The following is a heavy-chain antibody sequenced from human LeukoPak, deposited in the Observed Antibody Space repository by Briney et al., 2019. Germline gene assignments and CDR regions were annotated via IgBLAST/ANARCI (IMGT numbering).Heavy chain of an antibody. J-gene: IGHJ5*02. D-gene: IGHD3-10*01. CDR3: AREGVLWFGELSWFDP. V-gene: IGHV4-4*07. Sequence: SETLSLTCTVSGGSISSYYWSWIRQPAGKGLEWIGRIYTSGSTNYNPSLKSRVTMSVDTSKNQFSLKLSSVTAADTAVYYCAREGVLWFGELSWFDPWGQGTLVTVSS. CDR2: IYTSGST. CDR1: GGSISSYY.